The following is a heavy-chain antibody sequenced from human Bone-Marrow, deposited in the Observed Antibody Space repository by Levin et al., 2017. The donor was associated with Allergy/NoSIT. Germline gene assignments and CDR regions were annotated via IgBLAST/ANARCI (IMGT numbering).Heavy chain of an antibody. CDR1: GFTFDDSA. J-gene: IGHJ4*02. Sequence: PGGSLRLSCAASGFTFDDSAMHWVRQAPGKGLEWVSGLSWNSGVINYAGSVKGRFTVSRDNAKKSLYLQMNSLRAEDTALYYCAKAKTYGSGSSQGAPFEYWGQGTLVTVSS. CDR2: LSWNSGVI. CDR3: AKAKTYGSGSSQGAPFEY. V-gene: IGHV3-9*01. D-gene: IGHD3-10*01.